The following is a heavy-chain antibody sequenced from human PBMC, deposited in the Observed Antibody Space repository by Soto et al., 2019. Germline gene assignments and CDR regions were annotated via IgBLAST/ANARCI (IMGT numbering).Heavy chain of an antibody. Sequence: QVQLVESGGGVVQPGRSLRLSCAASGFTFTSHGMHWVRQAPGKGLEWAAIISHDGSNEYYPNSVKGRFIISRENSKNKLYMKMNSLRAGDTDVYYCGKGGGAICGPDCYPDYWGQGTLVTVSS. D-gene: IGHD2-21*02. CDR2: ISHDGSNE. CDR1: GFTFTSHG. CDR3: GKGGGAICGPDCYPDY. J-gene: IGHJ4*02. V-gene: IGHV3-30*18.